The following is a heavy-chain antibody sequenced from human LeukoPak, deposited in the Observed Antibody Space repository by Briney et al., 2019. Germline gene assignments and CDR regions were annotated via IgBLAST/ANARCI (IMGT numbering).Heavy chain of an antibody. CDR3: ARGLAAAYDYNWLDP. CDR2: IYASGAT. J-gene: IGHJ5*02. Sequence: PSETLSLTCTVSGGSVNNYYWSWVRQPAGKGLEWIGRIYASGATRYNPSLQSRVTMSVDMSKNQFSLKLTSVTAAVTAVYFCARGLAAAYDYNWLDPWGQGTLVTVSS. CDR1: GGSVNNYY. D-gene: IGHD5-12*01. V-gene: IGHV4-4*07.